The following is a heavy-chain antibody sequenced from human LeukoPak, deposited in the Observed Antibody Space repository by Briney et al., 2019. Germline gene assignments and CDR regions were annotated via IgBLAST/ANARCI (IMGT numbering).Heavy chain of an antibody. CDR2: ITGSGDTT. D-gene: IGHD2-8*02. CDR1: GFTFNNYA. CDR3: ADFAATPTGY. Sequence: PGGSLRLSCAASGFTFNNYAMSWVRQAPGKGLEWVSAITGSGDTTYYADSVKGRFTISRDNSKNTLYLQMNSLRAEDTAVYYCADFAATPTGYWGQGTLVTVSS. V-gene: IGHV3-23*01. J-gene: IGHJ4*02.